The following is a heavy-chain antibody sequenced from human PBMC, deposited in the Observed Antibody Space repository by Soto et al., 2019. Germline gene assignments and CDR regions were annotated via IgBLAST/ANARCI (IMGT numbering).Heavy chain of an antibody. J-gene: IGHJ4*02. Sequence: GGSLRLSCAVSGFTFEKYVMSWVRQAPGKGLDWVSAITASGGDTYLADSVKGRFTISRDNTKNTLYLQMSGLTADDTAIYYCVKGSAETRPYYFDYWGQGTLVTVSS. CDR2: ITASGGDT. V-gene: IGHV3-23*01. D-gene: IGHD2-2*01. CDR1: GFTFEKYV. CDR3: VKGSAETRPYYFDY.